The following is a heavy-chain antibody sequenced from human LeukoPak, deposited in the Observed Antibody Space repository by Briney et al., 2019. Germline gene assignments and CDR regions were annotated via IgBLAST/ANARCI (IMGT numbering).Heavy chain of an antibody. CDR3: AKGGARDVWYFAY. CDR1: GFIFSSFG. J-gene: IGHJ4*02. CDR2: VRFDGGEK. V-gene: IGHV3-30*02. D-gene: IGHD2-8*01. Sequence: RGSLSLSCAASGFIFSSFGIHWVRQTPGKGLEWVAFVRFDGGEKYYANSVKGRFTVSKDNSKNTLYLQINSLRPEDTAVYYCAKGGARDVWYFAYWGLGVLVTVSS.